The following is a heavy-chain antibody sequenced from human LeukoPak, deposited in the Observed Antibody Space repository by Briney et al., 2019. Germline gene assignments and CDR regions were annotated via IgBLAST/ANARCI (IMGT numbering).Heavy chain of an antibody. CDR3: ARDLIGPYYSSSPFDY. Sequence: ASVKVSCKASGYTFTTYGISWVRQAPGHGLEWMGWISAYNGNTNYAQKLQGRVTMTTDTSTSTAYVELRSLRSDDTAVYYCARDLIGPYYSSSPFDYWGQGTLVTVSS. CDR2: ISAYNGNT. D-gene: IGHD6-6*01. V-gene: IGHV1-18*01. CDR1: GYTFTTYG. J-gene: IGHJ4*02.